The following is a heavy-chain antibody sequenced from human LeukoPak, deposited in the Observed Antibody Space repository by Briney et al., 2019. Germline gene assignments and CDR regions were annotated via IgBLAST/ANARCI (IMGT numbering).Heavy chain of an antibody. J-gene: IGHJ4*02. CDR1: GYSFTSYW. D-gene: IGHD5-18*01. CDR3: ARMVSSNTADFDY. V-gene: IGHV5-10-1*01. Sequence: GESLKISCKGSGYSFTSYWITWVRQMPGKGLEWMGRIDPSDSYSNYSPSFQGHVTISADKSISTAYLQWISLKASDTAMYYCARMVSSNTADFDYWGQGTLVTVSS. CDR2: IDPSDSYS.